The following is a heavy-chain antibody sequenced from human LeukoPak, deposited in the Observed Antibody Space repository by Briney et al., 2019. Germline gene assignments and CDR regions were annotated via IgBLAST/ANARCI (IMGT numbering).Heavy chain of an antibody. V-gene: IGHV3-23*01. CDR2: ISGSGGST. Sequence: GGSLRLSCAASGFIFSSYAMSWVRQAPGKGLEWVSTISGSGGSTYHADSVKGRFTISRDNSKNTVYLQMNSLRAEDTAVYYCAKDRSCINDECHGDFDYWGQGTLVTVSS. J-gene: IGHJ4*02. D-gene: IGHD2-8*01. CDR1: GFIFSSYA. CDR3: AKDRSCINDECHGDFDY.